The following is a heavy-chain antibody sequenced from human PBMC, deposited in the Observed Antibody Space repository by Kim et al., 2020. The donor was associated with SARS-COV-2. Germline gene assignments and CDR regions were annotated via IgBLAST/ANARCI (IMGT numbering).Heavy chain of an antibody. CDR3: ARESVRGVIIIGAGWFDP. J-gene: IGHJ5*02. Sequence: GGSLRLSCAASGFTFSSYAMHWVRQAPGKGLEWVAVISYDGSNKYYADSVKGRFTISRDNSKNTLYLQMNSLRAEDTAVYYCARESVRGVIIIGAGWFDPWGQGTLVTVSS. CDR1: GFTFSSYA. V-gene: IGHV3-30*04. D-gene: IGHD3-10*01. CDR2: ISYDGSNK.